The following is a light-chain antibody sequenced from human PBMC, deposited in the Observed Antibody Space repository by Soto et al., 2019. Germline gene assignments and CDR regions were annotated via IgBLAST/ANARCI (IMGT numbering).Light chain of an antibody. CDR2: EVS. J-gene: IGLJ1*01. V-gene: IGLV2-23*02. Sequence: QSVISQPASVSGSPVQSITISCTRTSSDVGSNNLVSWYQQHPGKAPKLMISEVSKRPSGISNRFSGSKSGTTASLTISGLQAEDEADYYCCSSAGRSASYVFGAGTEVTVL. CDR3: CSSAGRSASYV. CDR1: SSDVGSNNL.